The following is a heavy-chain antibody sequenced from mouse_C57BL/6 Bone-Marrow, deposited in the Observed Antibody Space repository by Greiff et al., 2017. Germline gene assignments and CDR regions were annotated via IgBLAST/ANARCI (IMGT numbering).Heavy chain of an antibody. V-gene: IGHV1-63*01. CDR1: GYTFTNYW. J-gene: IGHJ2*01. D-gene: IGHD2-4*01. Sequence: QVQLQQSGAELVRPGTSVKMSCQASGYTFTNYWIGWAKQRPGHGLEWIGDIYPGGGYTYYNEKFKGKATLTADKSSSTADMQFSSLTSEDSAIYYCARGDDYGPFDYWGQGTTLTVSS. CDR2: IYPGGGYT. CDR3: ARGDDYGPFDY.